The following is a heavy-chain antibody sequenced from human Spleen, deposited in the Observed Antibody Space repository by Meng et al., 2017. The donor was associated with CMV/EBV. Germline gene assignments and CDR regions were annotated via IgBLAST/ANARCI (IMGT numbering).Heavy chain of an antibody. CDR1: GFTLSSYW. Sequence: GESLKISCAASGFTLSSYWMTWVRQAPGKGLEWVANINQDGSEEYYVDSVKGRFTISRDNAKNSLFLQMNSLRPEDTAVYYCARARLPSGLYWGQGTLVTVSS. CDR2: INQDGSEE. D-gene: IGHD3-10*01. J-gene: IGHJ4*02. V-gene: IGHV3-7*01. CDR3: ARARLPSGLY.